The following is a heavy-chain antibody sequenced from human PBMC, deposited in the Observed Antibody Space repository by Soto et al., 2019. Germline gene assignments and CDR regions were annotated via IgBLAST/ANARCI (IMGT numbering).Heavy chain of an antibody. CDR1: GFTVSSTY. J-gene: IGHJ6*02. CDR2: IYSGGNT. CDR3: ARIPRRDGYNLYGMDV. V-gene: IGHV3-53*01. D-gene: IGHD5-12*01. Sequence: ALRLSCAASGFTVSSTYMSWVRQAPGKGLEWVSVIYSGGNTYYGDSVKGRFSISRDNSKNTLYLQMNSLRAEDTAVYYCARIPRRDGYNLYGMDVWGQGTTVTVSS.